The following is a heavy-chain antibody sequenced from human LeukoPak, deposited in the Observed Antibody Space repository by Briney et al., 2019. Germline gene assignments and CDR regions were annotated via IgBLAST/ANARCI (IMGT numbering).Heavy chain of an antibody. CDR2: IRSNTYSATT. CDR1: GFTFSDYY. Sequence: GGSLRLSCAASGFTFSDYYMSWVRQAPGKGLEWVTFIRSNTYSATTEYAASVNGRFTISRDDSKGIAYLQMNSLKTEDTAVYYCSRADFYGSGSPISLDVWGKGTTVTVSS. V-gene: IGHV3-49*04. J-gene: IGHJ6*04. CDR3: SRADFYGSGSPISLDV. D-gene: IGHD3-10*01.